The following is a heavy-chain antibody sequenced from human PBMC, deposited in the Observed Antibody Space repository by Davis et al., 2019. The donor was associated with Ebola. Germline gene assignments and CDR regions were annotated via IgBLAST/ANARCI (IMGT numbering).Heavy chain of an antibody. Sequence: SETLSLTCSVSGDSISSGGYYWNWIRQPPGKGLEWIGEINHSGSTNYNPSLKSRVTISVDTSKNQFSLKLSSVTAADTAVYYCARDRPSSSWYPHYYFDYWGQGTLVTVSS. D-gene: IGHD6-13*01. J-gene: IGHJ4*02. CDR2: INHSGST. V-gene: IGHV4-31*03. CDR1: GDSISSGGYY. CDR3: ARDRPSSSWYPHYYFDY.